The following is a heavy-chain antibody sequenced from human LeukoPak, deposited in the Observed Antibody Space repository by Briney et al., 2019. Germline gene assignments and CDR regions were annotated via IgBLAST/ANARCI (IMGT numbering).Heavy chain of an antibody. Sequence: SETLSLTCAVSGGSISSNSYYWGWIRQPPGKGLDWIGSIYYSGSTYYNPSLKSRVTISVDTSKNQFSLKLSSVTAADTAVYYCARARYGSGSYHYMDVWGKGTTVTISS. V-gene: IGHV4-39*01. CDR3: ARARYGSGSYHYMDV. D-gene: IGHD3-10*01. CDR1: GGSISSNSYY. CDR2: IYYSGST. J-gene: IGHJ6*03.